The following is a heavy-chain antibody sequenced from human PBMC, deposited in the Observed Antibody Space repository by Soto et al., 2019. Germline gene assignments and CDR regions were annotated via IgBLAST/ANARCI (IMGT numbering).Heavy chain of an antibody. CDR1: GGSFSGYY. D-gene: IGHD7-27*01. J-gene: IGHJ4*02. V-gene: IGHV4-59*01. CDR3: ARRWGTYFDY. Sequence: SETLSLTCAVYGGSFSGYYWSWIRQPPGKGLEWIGYIYYSGSTNYNPSLKSRVTISVDTSKNQFSLKLSSVTAADTAVYYCARRWGTYFDYWGQGTLVTVS. CDR2: IYYSGST.